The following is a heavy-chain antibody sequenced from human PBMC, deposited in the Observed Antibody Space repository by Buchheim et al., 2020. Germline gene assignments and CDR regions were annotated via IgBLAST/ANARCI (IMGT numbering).Heavy chain of an antibody. V-gene: IGHV1-69*01. CDR1: GGTSSTYA. D-gene: IGHD3-16*02. CDR3: ARARPRDYMWGSYQF. CDR2: IVPVFGTR. Sequence: QVELEQSGAEVKKPGSSVRISCRAFGGTSSTYAINWVRQAPGQGLEWMGGIVPVFGTRNTAQKFQGRVTITADESTRTGFLQLSSLTFEDTAVYYCARARPRDYMWGSYQFWGQGTL. J-gene: IGHJ4*02.